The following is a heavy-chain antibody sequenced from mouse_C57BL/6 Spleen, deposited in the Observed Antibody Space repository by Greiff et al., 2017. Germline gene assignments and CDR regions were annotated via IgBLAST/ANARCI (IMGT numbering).Heavy chain of an antibody. D-gene: IGHD1-1*01. Sequence: EVQLQQSGPELVKPGASVQISCKASGYSFTGYYMNWVKQSPEKSLEWIGEINPSTGGTTYNQKFQAKATLTVDKSSSTAYMQLKILTSEDSAVYYCARKGDYGGYFDVWGTGTTVTVSS. J-gene: IGHJ1*03. CDR1: GYSFTGYY. V-gene: IGHV1-42*01. CDR2: INPSTGGT. CDR3: ARKGDYGGYFDV.